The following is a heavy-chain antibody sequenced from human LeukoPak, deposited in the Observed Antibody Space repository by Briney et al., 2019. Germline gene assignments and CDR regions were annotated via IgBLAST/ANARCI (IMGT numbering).Heavy chain of an antibody. Sequence: GGSLRLTCAASGFTFSSYSMNWVRQAPGKGLEWVSYISSSSSTIYYADSVKGRFTISRDNAKNSLYLQMNSLRAEDTAVYYCARNYYDSSGYYYFDYWGQGTLVTVSS. D-gene: IGHD3-22*01. CDR1: GFTFSSYS. J-gene: IGHJ4*02. CDR3: ARNYYDSSGYYYFDY. V-gene: IGHV3-48*04. CDR2: ISSSSSTI.